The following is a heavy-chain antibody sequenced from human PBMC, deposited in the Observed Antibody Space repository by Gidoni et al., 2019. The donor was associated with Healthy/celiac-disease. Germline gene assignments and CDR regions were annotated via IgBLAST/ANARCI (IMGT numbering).Heavy chain of an antibody. CDR2: IYYSGRT. CDR3: ARRDIVLVPAAFDY. V-gene: IGHV4-39*01. Sequence: QLQLQESGPGLVKPSETLSLTCPVSGGSISSSSYYWGWIRQPPGKGLGWIGSIYYSGRTYYNPSLKSRVTLSVDTSKNQFSLKLSSVTAADTAVYYCARRDIVLVPAAFDYWGQGTLVTVSS. D-gene: IGHD2-2*01. CDR1: GGSISSSSYY. J-gene: IGHJ4*02.